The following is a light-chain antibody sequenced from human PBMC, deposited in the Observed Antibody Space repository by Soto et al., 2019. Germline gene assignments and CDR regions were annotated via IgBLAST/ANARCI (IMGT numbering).Light chain of an antibody. CDR1: ETVRSN. J-gene: IGKJ4*01. Sequence: RVMTQSPDTLSVSPGERATLSCRASETVRSNLAWYQHKPGQAPRLLMFRASIRATGFPARFSGSGSGTDFNITISSLQSEDSAVYYCQQYNNWPRATFGGGTKVDIK. V-gene: IGKV3-15*01. CDR2: RAS. CDR3: QQYNNWPRAT.